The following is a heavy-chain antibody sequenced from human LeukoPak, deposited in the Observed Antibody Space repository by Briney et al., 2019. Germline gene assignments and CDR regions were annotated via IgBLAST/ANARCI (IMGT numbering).Heavy chain of an antibody. CDR3: ARLDAVTTAVARY. CDR1: GYTFTSYG. D-gene: IGHD4-17*01. V-gene: IGHV1-69*06. J-gene: IGHJ4*02. CDR2: IIPIFGTA. Sequence: ASVKVSCKASGYTFTSYGISWVRQAPGQGLEWMGGIIPIFGTANYAQKFQGRVTITADKSTSTAYMELSSLRSEDTAVYYCARLDAVTTAVARYWGQGTLVTVSS.